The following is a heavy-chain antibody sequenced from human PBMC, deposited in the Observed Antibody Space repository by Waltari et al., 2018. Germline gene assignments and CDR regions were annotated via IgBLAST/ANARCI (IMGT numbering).Heavy chain of an antibody. D-gene: IGHD2-15*01. J-gene: IGHJ5*02. CDR1: GDSMTSTYC. V-gene: IGHV4-4*02. Sequence: QLQLQESGPGLVKPSGTLSLTCAVSGDSMTSTYCWSWVRQSPQKGLEWIGQVHYSGRTNYHPSFASRVTMSVDTANKQFSLRVTSATAADTAVYYCARDRGRGLYLDTWGPGTLVTVSP. CDR2: VHYSGRT. CDR3: ARDRGRGLYLDT.